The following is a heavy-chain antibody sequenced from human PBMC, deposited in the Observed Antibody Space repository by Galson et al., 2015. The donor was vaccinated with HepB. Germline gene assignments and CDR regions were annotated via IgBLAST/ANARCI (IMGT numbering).Heavy chain of an antibody. D-gene: IGHD6-19*01. CDR1: GVTFSSYA. V-gene: IGHV1-69*10. J-gene: IGHJ5*02. CDR2: IIPIVGIA. CDR3: AGYGGTGYSSLRRNWFDP. Sequence: SVKVSCKASGVTFSSYAISWVRQAPGQGLEWMGGIIPIVGIANYAQKFQGRVTITADKSTSTAYMELSSLISEDTAVYYCAGYGGTGYSSLRRNWFDPWGQGT.